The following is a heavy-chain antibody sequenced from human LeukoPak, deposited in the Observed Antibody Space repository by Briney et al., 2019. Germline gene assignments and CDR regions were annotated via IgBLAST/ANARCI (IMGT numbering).Heavy chain of an antibody. V-gene: IGHV3-9*01. D-gene: IGHD3-10*01. Sequence: GGSLRLSCTASGFTMSGIHMNWVRQAPGKGLEWVSGISWNSGSIGYADSVKGRFTISRDNAKNSLYLQMNSLRAEDTALYYCAKDLLATMVRAPHAFDIWGQGTMVTVSS. CDR2: ISWNSGSI. J-gene: IGHJ3*02. CDR1: GFTMSGIH. CDR3: AKDLLATMVRAPHAFDI.